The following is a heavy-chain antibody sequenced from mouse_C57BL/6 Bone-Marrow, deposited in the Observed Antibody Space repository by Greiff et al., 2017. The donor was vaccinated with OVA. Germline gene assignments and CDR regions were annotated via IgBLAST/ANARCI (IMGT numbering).Heavy chain of an antibody. CDR1: GYTFTSYW. J-gene: IGHJ3*01. CDR2: IDPSDSYT. Sequence: VQLQQPGAELVRPGTSVKLSCKASGYTFTSYWLHWVKQRPGQGLEWIGVIDPSDSYTNYNQKFKGKATMTADTSSNTAYLQLSSLTSEDTAVYYCTTLRPFFAYWGQGTLVTVSA. D-gene: IGHD2-12*01. CDR3: TTLRPFFAY. V-gene: IGHV1-59*01.